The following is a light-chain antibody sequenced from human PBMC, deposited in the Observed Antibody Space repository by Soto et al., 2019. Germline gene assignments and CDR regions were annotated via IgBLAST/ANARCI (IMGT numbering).Light chain of an antibody. V-gene: IGLV1-40*03. J-gene: IGLJ2*01. CDR2: HDT. CDR3: QSYDTSLSAAV. CDR1: NSNIGAGYG. Sequence: QAVVTQPPSVSGAPGQRVTISCSGSNSNIGAGYGVHWYQHLPGTAPKLLIFHDTNRPSGVPDRFSGSKSGASASLAITGLQAEDEADYYCQSYDTSLSAAVFGGGTQLTVL.